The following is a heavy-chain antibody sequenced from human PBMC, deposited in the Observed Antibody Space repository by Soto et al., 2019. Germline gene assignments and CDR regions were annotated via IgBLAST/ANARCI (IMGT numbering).Heavy chain of an antibody. V-gene: IGHV4-4*07. CDR3: AGRHLHYYYYGMDV. J-gene: IGHJ6*02. Sequence: SETLSLSCTVSGGSISSYYWSWIRQPAGKGLEWIGRIYTSGSTNYNPSLKSRVTMSVDTSKNQFSLKLSSVTAADTAVYYCAGRHLHYYYYGMDVWGQGTTVTVSS. CDR2: IYTSGST. CDR1: GGSISSYY.